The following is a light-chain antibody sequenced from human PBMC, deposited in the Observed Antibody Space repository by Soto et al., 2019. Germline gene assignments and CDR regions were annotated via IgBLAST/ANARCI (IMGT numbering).Light chain of an antibody. V-gene: IGKV1-9*01. CDR1: QGIATY. J-gene: IGKJ4*01. Sequence: QLTQSPSSLSASVGDRVTITCRASQGIATYLAWYQQKPGQAPNLLIYAASILQSGVPSRFSGGGSGTDFTLTISSLQPEDFATYYCQQLNSYPLTFGGGTKVEL. CDR3: QQLNSYPLT. CDR2: AAS.